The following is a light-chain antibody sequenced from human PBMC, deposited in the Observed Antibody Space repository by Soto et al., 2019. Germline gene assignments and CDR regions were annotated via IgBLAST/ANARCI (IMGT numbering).Light chain of an antibody. CDR1: SSNIGSNT. V-gene: IGLV1-44*01. CDR3: VTWDDGLDGVV. J-gene: IGLJ2*01. Sequence: QSVLTQLPSASGTPGQRVAISCSGGSSNIGSNTVNWYQHLPGMAPKLLIYNNSQRPSGVPDRFSASKSGSSASLAISGLLSEDEAVYCCVTWDDGLDGVVFGGGTKLTVL. CDR2: NNS.